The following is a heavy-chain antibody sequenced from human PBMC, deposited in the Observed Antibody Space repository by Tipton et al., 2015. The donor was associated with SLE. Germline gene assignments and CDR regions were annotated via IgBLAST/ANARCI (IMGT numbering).Heavy chain of an antibody. CDR2: IYSTGTT. CDR1: GGSINSHY. D-gene: IGHD6-19*01. CDR3: ARHVDGYRGGSYFDF. V-gene: IGHV4-59*04. J-gene: IGHJ4*02. Sequence: GLVKPSETLSLTCTVSGGSINSHYWSWIRQPPGKGLEWIGSIYSTGTTYDNPSLNWRLTMSVDKSKNQFSLRLHSVTAADTAVYYCARHVDGYRGGSYFDFWGQGNLVTVS.